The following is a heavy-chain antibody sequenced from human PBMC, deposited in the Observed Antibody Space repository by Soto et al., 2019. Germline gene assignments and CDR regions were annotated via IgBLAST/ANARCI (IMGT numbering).Heavy chain of an antibody. CDR3: ARLVYGDFDY. CDR1: GGSFRDYY. Sequence: QVQLQQWGAGLLKPSETLSLTCAVYGGSFRDYYWSWIRQSPGKGREWIGEINHRGRTTYNPSLKSRVTMSLDTSKNQFSLELRSVTPAHTAVYYCARLVYGDFDYWGQGSLVTVSS. J-gene: IGHJ4*02. D-gene: IGHD4-17*01. V-gene: IGHV4-34*02. CDR2: INHRGRT.